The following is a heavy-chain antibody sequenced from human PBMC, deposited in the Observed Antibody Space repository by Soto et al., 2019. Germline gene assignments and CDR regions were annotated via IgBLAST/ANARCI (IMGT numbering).Heavy chain of an antibody. V-gene: IGHV1-69*13. CDR1: GGTFSSYA. D-gene: IGHD2-2*01. CDR3: ARYIVVVPAATRFYYYYGMDV. Sequence: ASVKGSFKASGGTFSSYAISWVRQAPGQGLEWMGGIIPIFGTANYAQKFQGRVTITADESTSTAYIELSSLRPEDTAVYYCARYIVVVPAATRFYYYYGMDVCGQGTTLTVSS. CDR2: IIPIFGTA. J-gene: IGHJ6*02.